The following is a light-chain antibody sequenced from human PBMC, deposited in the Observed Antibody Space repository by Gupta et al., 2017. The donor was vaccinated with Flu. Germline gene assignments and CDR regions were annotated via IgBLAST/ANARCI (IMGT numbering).Light chain of an antibody. V-gene: IGKV3-20*01. CDR2: CAS. Sequence: ERATLSCRASQSVNNNLLTWYQQKPGQAPRLLIYCASSRATGIPDRFSGSGSGTDFTLTIRGLEPEDFAVYYCHQYGILVYTFGQGTKLEIK. J-gene: IGKJ2*01. CDR1: QSVNNNL. CDR3: HQYGILVYT.